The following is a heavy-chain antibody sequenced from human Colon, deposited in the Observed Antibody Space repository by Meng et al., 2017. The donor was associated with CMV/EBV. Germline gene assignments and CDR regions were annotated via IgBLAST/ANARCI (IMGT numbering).Heavy chain of an antibody. CDR1: GFTFSSYG. CDR2: IRYNGESK. J-gene: IGHJ5*02. V-gene: IGHV3-30*02. D-gene: IGHD2-2*01. CDR3: AKVNTEYCSSVSCPKGGFDP. Sequence: GESLKISCAASGFTFSSYGMNWVRQAPGKGLEWVAFIRYNGESKLYADSVRGRFTISRDNANNMLYPQMNSLKPEDTSLYYCAKVNTEYCSSVSCPKGGFDPWGQGTLVTVSS.